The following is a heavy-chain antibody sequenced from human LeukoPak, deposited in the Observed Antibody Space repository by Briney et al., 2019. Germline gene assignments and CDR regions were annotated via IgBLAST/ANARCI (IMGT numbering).Heavy chain of an antibody. D-gene: IGHD3-9*01. CDR1: GFTFSSYG. V-gene: IGHV3-33*01. Sequence: PGGSLRLSCAASGFTFSSYGMHWVRQAPGKGLEWVAVIWYDGSNKYYADSVKGRFTISRDNSKNTLYLQMNSLRAEDTAVYYCARLRYFDWLLFGSPSVEYWGQGTLVTVSS. CDR3: ARLRYFDWLLFGSPSVEY. J-gene: IGHJ4*02. CDR2: IWYDGSNK.